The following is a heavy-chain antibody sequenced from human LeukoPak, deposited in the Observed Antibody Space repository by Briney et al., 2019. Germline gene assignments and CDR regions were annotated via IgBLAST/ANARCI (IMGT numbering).Heavy chain of an antibody. CDR1: GYTFTGYY. Sequence: AXXKVSCKASGYTFTGYYMHWVRQAPGQGLEWMGRINPNRGGTNYAEKVQGRVTMTRDTSMSTAYMELSRLRADDTAVYYCARVYRRIYCSGGSCYPLTSDDAFDIWGQGTMVTVSS. J-gene: IGHJ3*02. V-gene: IGHV1-2*06. CDR3: ARVYRRIYCSGGSCYPLTSDDAFDI. D-gene: IGHD2-15*01. CDR2: INPNRGGT.